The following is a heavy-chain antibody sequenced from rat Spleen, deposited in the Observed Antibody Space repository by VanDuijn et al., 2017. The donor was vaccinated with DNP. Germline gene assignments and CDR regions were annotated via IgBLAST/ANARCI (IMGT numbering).Heavy chain of an antibody. D-gene: IGHD1-11*01. CDR2: ISTVGDNA. Sequence: EVKLVESGGGLVQPGRSLKLSCAASGFTFSKYGMAWVRQAPTKGLEWVASISTVGDNAYYRDSVKGRFTISRDNAKNTQYLQMNSLRSEDTATYYCARGGRSYFDYWGHGVMVTVSS. V-gene: IGHV5S13*01. J-gene: IGHJ2*01. CDR1: GFTFSKYG. CDR3: ARGGRSYFDY.